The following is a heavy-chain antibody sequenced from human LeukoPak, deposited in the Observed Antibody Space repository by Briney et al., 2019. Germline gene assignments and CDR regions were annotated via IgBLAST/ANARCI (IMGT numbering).Heavy chain of an antibody. Sequence: SQTLSLTCTVSGGSISSGSYYWSWIRQPAGKGLEWIGRIYTSGSTNYNPSLKSRVTISVDTSKNQFSLKLSSVTAADTAVYYCASSTMVVTPLSNHIDYWGQGTLVTVSS. CDR3: ASSTMVVTPLSNHIDY. V-gene: IGHV4-61*02. CDR2: IYTSGST. D-gene: IGHD4-23*01. J-gene: IGHJ4*02. CDR1: GGSISSGSYY.